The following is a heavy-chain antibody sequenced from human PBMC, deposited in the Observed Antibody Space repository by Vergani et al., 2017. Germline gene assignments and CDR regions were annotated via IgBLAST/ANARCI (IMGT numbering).Heavy chain of an antibody. Sequence: VQLVESGGGLVKPGGSLRLSCAASGFTFSSYSMNWVRQAPGKGLEWVSSISSSSSYIYYADSVKGRFTISRDNAKNSLYLQMNSLRAEDTAVYYCARDSRYSSSWSYYYYMDVWGKGTTVTVSS. CDR3: ARDSRYSSSWSYYYYMDV. CDR1: GFTFSSYS. D-gene: IGHD6-13*01. CDR2: ISSSSSYI. V-gene: IGHV3-21*01. J-gene: IGHJ6*03.